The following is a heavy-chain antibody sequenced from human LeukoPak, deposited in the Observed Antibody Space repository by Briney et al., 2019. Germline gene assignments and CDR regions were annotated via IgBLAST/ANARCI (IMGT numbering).Heavy chain of an antibody. Sequence: GGSLRLSCAASGFTFSTYWMTWVRQAPGKGLEWVANIKQDGNEKYYVDSVKGRFTISRDNPKNSLYLQMNTLRAEDTAVYYCARVRRSGGTCYFDYWGQGTLVTVSS. CDR3: ARVRRSGGTCYFDY. D-gene: IGHD2-15*01. CDR2: IKQDGNEK. CDR1: GFTFSTYW. V-gene: IGHV3-7*05. J-gene: IGHJ4*02.